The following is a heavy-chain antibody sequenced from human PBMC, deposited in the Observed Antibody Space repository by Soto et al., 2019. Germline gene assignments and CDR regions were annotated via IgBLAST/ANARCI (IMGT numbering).Heavy chain of an antibody. Sequence: EVQLLESGGGLVQPGGSLRLSCASSGFTFRNYAMTWVRQAPGKGLEWVSGISASGDYTYYADSVKGRFTISRDNSKNTLFLQMSSLRAEDTAVYYCVKCGPIVTIYDGMDVWGQGTTVTVSS. J-gene: IGHJ6*02. CDR3: VKCGPIVTIYDGMDV. D-gene: IGHD3-3*01. CDR2: ISASGDYT. CDR1: GFTFRNYA. V-gene: IGHV3-23*01.